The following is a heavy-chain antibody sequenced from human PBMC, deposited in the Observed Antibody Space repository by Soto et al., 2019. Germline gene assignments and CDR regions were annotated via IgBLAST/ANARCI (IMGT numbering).Heavy chain of an antibody. CDR2: TYYSGSA. V-gene: IGHV4-59*08. J-gene: IGHJ6*03. Sequence: PSETLSLTCTVSGGSISSNYWSWIRQPPGKGLEWIGYTYYSGSANYIPSLKSRVTISIDTSKNQFSLRLNFVTAADTAVYYCARGRGGYNYGYFYYYMDVWGKGTTVTVSS. CDR1: GGSISSNY. CDR3: ARGRGGYNYGYFYYYMDV. D-gene: IGHD5-18*01.